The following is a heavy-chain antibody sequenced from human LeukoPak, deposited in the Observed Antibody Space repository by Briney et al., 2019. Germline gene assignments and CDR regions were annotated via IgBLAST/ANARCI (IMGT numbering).Heavy chain of an antibody. Sequence: PGGSLRLSCAASGSTFSSYGMHWVRQAPGKGLEWVAVISYDGSNKYYADSVKGRFTISRDNSKNTLYLQMNSLRAEDTAVYYCAKDGNIGREIYYFDYWGQGTLVTVSS. D-gene: IGHD3-10*01. J-gene: IGHJ4*02. V-gene: IGHV3-30*18. CDR2: ISYDGSNK. CDR3: AKDGNIGREIYYFDY. CDR1: GSTFSSYG.